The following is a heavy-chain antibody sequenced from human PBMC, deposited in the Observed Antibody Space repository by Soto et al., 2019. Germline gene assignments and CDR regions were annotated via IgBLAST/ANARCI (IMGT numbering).Heavy chain of an antibody. CDR2: INHSGST. CDR3: ARGLRFTNYYGSGSCYTNYYYGMDV. J-gene: IGHJ6*02. Sequence: SETLSLTCAVYGGSFSGYYWSWIRQPPGKGLEWIGEINHSGSTNYNPSLKSRVTISVDTSKNQFSLTLSSVTAADTAVYYCARGLRFTNYYGSGSCYTNYYYGMDVWGQGTTVT. CDR1: GGSFSGYY. D-gene: IGHD3-10*01. V-gene: IGHV4-34*01.